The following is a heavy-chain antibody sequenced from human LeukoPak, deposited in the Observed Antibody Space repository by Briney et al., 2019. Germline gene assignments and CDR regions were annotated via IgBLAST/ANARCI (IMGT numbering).Heavy chain of an antibody. Sequence: GGSLRLSCAASGFTFSSYAMSWVRQAPGKGLEWVSAISGSGGSTYYADSVKGRFTISRDNSKNTLYLQMNSLRAEDTAVYYCAKSNYVWGSSGYFDYWGQGTLVTVSS. J-gene: IGHJ4*02. CDR1: GFTFSSYA. CDR2: ISGSGGST. CDR3: AKSNYVWGSSGYFDY. V-gene: IGHV3-23*01. D-gene: IGHD3-16*01.